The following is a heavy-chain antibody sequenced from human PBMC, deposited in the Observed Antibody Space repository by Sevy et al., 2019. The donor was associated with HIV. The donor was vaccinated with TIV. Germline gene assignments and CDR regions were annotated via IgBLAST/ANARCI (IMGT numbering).Heavy chain of an antibody. V-gene: IGHV3-15*01. J-gene: IGHJ4*02. CDR3: TTGWLTIFGVL. Sequence: GGSLRLSCAASELTFSNTWMTWVRQAPGKGLEWVGHIKSKTDGGTIDYAAPVKGRFTISRDDSKDTLYLQMNSLKTADTAVYYCTTGWLTIFGVLWGQGTLVTVSS. CDR1: ELTFSNTW. D-gene: IGHD3-3*01. CDR2: IKSKTDGGTI.